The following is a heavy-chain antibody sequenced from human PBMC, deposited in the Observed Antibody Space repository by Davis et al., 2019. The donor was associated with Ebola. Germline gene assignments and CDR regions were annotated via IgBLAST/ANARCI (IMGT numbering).Heavy chain of an antibody. V-gene: IGHV4-4*02. CDR3: ARLQPITMVQRYYYYGMDV. CDR1: GGSISSSNW. J-gene: IGHJ6*02. D-gene: IGHD3-10*01. Sequence: MPSETLSLTCAVSGGSISSSNWWSWVRQPPGKGLEWIGEIYHSGSTNYNPSLKSRVTVSVDKSKNQFSLKLSSVTAADTAVYYCARLQPITMVQRYYYYGMDVWGQGTTVTVSS. CDR2: IYHSGST.